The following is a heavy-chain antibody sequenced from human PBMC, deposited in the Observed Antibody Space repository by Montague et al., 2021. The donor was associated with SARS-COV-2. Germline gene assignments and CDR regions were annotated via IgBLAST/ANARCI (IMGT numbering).Heavy chain of an antibody. V-gene: IGHV4-39*07. CDR1: GGSISSSSYY. CDR3: ARDLSGYFGSGGYGGMDL. J-gene: IGHJ5*02. D-gene: IGHD3-10*01. Sequence: SETLSLTCTVSGGSISSSSYYWGWIRQPPGKGLEWIGSIYYSGSTYYNPSLKSRVTISVDTSKNHFYLKLSSVTAADTAVYYCARDLSGYFGSGGYGGMDLWGQGTLVTVSS. CDR2: IYYSGST.